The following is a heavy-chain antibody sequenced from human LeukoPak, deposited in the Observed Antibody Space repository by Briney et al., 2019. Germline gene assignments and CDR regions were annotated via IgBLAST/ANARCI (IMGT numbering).Heavy chain of an antibody. CDR2: MNPNSGNT. Sequence: GASVKVSCKASGYTFTTHDINWVRQAPGQGLDWMGWMNPNSGNTGYAQKFQGRVTMTRNTSISIAYMELSSLRSEDTAVYYCTRSRGRLRWFNPWGQGTLVTVSS. V-gene: IGHV1-8*01. CDR1: GYTFTTHD. J-gene: IGHJ5*02. CDR3: TRSRGRLRWFNP. D-gene: IGHD3-10*01.